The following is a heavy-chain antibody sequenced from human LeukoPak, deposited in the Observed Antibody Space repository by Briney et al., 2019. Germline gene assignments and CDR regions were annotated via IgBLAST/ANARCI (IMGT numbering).Heavy chain of an antibody. CDR3: ARTLVRPGFPH. V-gene: IGHV3-48*03. Sequence: GGSLRLSCAASGFTFSSYEMNWVRQAPGKGLEWVSYISSSGSTIYYADSVKGRFTISRDNAKNSLYLQMNSLRAEDTAVYFCARTLVRPGFPHWGQGTLVTVSS. J-gene: IGHJ1*01. CDR2: ISSSGSTI. D-gene: IGHD2-8*02. CDR1: GFTFSSYE.